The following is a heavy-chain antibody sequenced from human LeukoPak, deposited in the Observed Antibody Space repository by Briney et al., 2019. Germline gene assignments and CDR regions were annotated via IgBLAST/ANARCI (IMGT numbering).Heavy chain of an antibody. CDR3: ARDSGSYSFLPDY. J-gene: IGHJ4*02. Sequence: GASVKVSCKASGYTFTGYYMHWVRQAPGQGLEWMGWINPNSGGTNYAQKFQGRVTMTRDTSISTAYMELSRLRSDDTAVYYCARDSGSYSFLPDYWGQGTLVTVSS. CDR2: INPNSGGT. V-gene: IGHV1-2*02. D-gene: IGHD3-10*01. CDR1: GYTFTGYY.